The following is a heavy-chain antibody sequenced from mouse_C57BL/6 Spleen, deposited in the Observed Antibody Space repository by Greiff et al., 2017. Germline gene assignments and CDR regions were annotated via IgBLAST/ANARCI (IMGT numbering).Heavy chain of an antibody. V-gene: IGHV14-2*01. D-gene: IGHD2-3*01. CDR1: GFNIKDYY. J-gene: IGHJ1*03. CDR3: AREVYDGYWYFDV. CDR2: IDPEDGDS. Sequence: EVQLQQSGAELVKPGASVKLSCTASGFNIKDYYMHWVKQRTEQGLEWIGRIDPEDGDSKYAPKFQGKATITADTSSNTAYLQLSSLTSEDTAVYYCAREVYDGYWYFDVWGTGTTVTVSS.